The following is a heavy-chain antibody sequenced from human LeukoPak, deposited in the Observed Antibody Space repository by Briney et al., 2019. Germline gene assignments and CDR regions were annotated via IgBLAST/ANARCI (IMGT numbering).Heavy chain of an antibody. CDR1: GLTFSNAW. V-gene: IGHV3-15*01. Sequence: GGSLRLSCAASGLTFSNAWISWVRQAPGKGREWVGRIKSKTDGGKKDYAAPVKGRFTISRDDSKNTLYLQMNSLKTEDTAVYYCTTDLKVRGVIIANWGQGTLVTVSS. D-gene: IGHD3-10*01. CDR2: IKSKTDGGKK. J-gene: IGHJ4*02. CDR3: TTDLKVRGVIIAN.